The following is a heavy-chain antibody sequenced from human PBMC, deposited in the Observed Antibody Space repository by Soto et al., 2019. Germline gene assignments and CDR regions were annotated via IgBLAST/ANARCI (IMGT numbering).Heavy chain of an antibody. CDR3: ARHDGYYPYYCYYMAV. V-gene: IGHV4-59*08. Sequence: SETLSLTCTVSGGSISSYYWSWIRQPPGKGLEWIGYIYHSGSTNYNPSLKSRVTISVDTSKNQFSLKLSSVTAADTAVYYCARHDGYYPYYCYYMAVWGKGTTVTVSS. CDR2: IYHSGST. CDR1: GGSISSYY. D-gene: IGHD1-26*01. J-gene: IGHJ6*03.